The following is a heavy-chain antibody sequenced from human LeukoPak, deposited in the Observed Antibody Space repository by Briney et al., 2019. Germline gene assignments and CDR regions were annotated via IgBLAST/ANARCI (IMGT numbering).Heavy chain of an antibody. CDR2: IDTDGSNT. D-gene: IGHD3-22*01. Sequence: GGSLRLSCAASGFTFSSYWMHWVRQAPGKGLVWVSRIDTDGSNTGYADSVKGRFTISRDNAKNTVYLQINSLRAEDTALYYCARAMLDSSGRDYWGQGTLVAVSS. CDR1: GFTFSSYW. J-gene: IGHJ4*02. V-gene: IGHV3-74*01. CDR3: ARAMLDSSGRDY.